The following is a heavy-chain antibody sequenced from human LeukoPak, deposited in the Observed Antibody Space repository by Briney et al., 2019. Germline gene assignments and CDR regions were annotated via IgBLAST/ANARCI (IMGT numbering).Heavy chain of an antibody. Sequence: ASVKVSCKASGYTFTTYYVHWVRQAPGQGLEWMGIINPSGGSTTYAQKFRGRLTMTRDMSTSTAYMELSSLRSEDTAVYYCARAPRRNSSFDYWGQGTLVTVSS. CDR2: INPSGGST. J-gene: IGHJ4*02. CDR1: GYTFTTYY. D-gene: IGHD6-19*01. V-gene: IGHV1-46*01. CDR3: ARAPRRNSSFDY.